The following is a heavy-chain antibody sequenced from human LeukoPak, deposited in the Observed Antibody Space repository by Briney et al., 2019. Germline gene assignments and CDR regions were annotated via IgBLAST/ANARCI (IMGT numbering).Heavy chain of an antibody. V-gene: IGHV3-23*01. CDR1: GFTFSSYA. J-gene: IGHJ4*02. CDR3: AKGGGVATNQNRPDY. Sequence: PGGSLRLSCAASGFTFSSYAMSWVRQAPGKGLEWVSGISGSGGSTYYADSVKGRFTISRDNSKNTLYLQMNSLRADDTAVYYCAKGGGVATNQNRPDYWGQGTLVTVSS. D-gene: IGHD5-12*01. CDR2: ISGSGGST.